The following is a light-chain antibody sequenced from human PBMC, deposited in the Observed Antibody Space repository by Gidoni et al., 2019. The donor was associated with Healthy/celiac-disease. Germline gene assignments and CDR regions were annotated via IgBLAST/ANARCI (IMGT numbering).Light chain of an antibody. CDR2: GNS. J-gene: IGLJ3*02. Sequence: QSVLTQPPSVSGAPGHRVTISCTGSSSHIGAGYDVHWYQQLPGTAPKLLIYGNSNRPSGVPDRFSGSKSGTSASLAITGLQAEDEADYYCQSYDSSLSGFWVFGGGTKLTVL. V-gene: IGLV1-40*01. CDR1: SSHIGAGYD. CDR3: QSYDSSLSGFWV.